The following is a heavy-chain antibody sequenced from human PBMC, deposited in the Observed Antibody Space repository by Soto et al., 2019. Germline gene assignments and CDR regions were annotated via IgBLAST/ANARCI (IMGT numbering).Heavy chain of an antibody. Sequence: PSETLSLTCAVYGGSLSGYYWSWIRQPPGKALEWIGEFNHSGDTNYNPSLKSRVTISVDTSKNQLFLNLSSVTAADTAMYYCARHHVRGRTIAGAAEFWGRGNLVTVSS. CDR1: GGSLSGYY. V-gene: IGHV4-34*01. J-gene: IGHJ4*02. D-gene: IGHD1-26*01. CDR2: FNHSGDT. CDR3: ARHHVRGRTIAGAAEF.